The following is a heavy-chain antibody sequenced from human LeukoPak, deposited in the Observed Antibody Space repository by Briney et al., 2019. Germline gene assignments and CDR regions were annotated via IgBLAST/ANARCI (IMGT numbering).Heavy chain of an antibody. CDR3: PRAPWGSTSDY. CDR1: GFTFSSYR. V-gene: IGHV3-21*01. CDR2: ISSSSRYI. Sequence: GGALRLSCAASGFTFSSYRMNWVRQAPGEGVEGVSSISSSSRYIYYADSVKGRVTISRDNAKNSLYLQMTRLRAEDTAVYYCPRAPWGSTSDYWGQGTLVTVSS. J-gene: IGHJ4*02. D-gene: IGHD2-2*01.